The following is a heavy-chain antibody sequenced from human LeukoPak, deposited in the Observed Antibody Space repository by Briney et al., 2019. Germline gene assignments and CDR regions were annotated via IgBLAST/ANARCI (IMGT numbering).Heavy chain of an antibody. CDR2: IKQDGSEK. J-gene: IGHJ4*02. V-gene: IGHV3-7*01. D-gene: IGHD3-22*01. CDR3: ASDNYYDSSGFLFDY. Sequence: GGSLRLSCAASGFTFSSYWMSWVRQAPGKGLEWVANIKQDGSEKYYVDSVKGRFTISRDNAKNSLYLQMNSLRAEDTAVYYCASDNYYDSSGFLFDYWGQGTLVTVSS. CDR1: GFTFSSYW.